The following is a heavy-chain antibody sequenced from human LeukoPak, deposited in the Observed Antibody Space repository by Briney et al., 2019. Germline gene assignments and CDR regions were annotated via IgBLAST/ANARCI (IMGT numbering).Heavy chain of an antibody. V-gene: IGHV3-23*01. D-gene: IGHD3-16*02. J-gene: IGHJ5*01. CDR2: ISVSGGDT. CDR1: GFTFSTYA. CDR3: AKDRGGIATANGFDS. Sequence: GGSLRLSCAPAGFTFSTYAMSWVRQAPGKGLEWVSSISVSGGDTYYADSVKGRFTISRDNSKNTLDLQMNSLRAEDTAVYYCAKDRGGIATANGFDSWGQGTLVTVSS.